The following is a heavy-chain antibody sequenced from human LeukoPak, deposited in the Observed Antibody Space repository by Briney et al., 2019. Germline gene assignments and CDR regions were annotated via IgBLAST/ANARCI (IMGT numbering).Heavy chain of an antibody. Sequence: GGSMRLSCAASGFTFSSYAMSWVRQAPGKGLEWVSAISGSGGSTYYADSVKGRFTISRDNSKNTLYLQMNSLRAEDTAVYYCAKDDVVGATGDLDYWGQGTLVTVSS. CDR1: GFTFSSYA. V-gene: IGHV3-23*01. CDR3: AKDDVVGATGDLDY. J-gene: IGHJ4*02. CDR2: ISGSGGST. D-gene: IGHD1-26*01.